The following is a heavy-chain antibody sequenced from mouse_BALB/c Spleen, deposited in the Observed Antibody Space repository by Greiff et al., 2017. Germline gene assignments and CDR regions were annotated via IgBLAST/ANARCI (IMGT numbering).Heavy chain of an antibody. V-gene: IGHV5-9*03. D-gene: IGHD1-1*01. CDR2: ISSGGGNT. CDR1: GFTFSSYT. CDR3: ARWYGSSWFAY. Sequence: DVQLVESGGGLVKPGGSLKLSCAASGFTFSSYTMSWVRQTPEKRLEWVATISSGGGNTYYPDSVKGRFTISRDNAKNNLYLQMSSLRSEDTALYYCARWYGSSWFAYWGQGTLVTVSA. J-gene: IGHJ3*01.